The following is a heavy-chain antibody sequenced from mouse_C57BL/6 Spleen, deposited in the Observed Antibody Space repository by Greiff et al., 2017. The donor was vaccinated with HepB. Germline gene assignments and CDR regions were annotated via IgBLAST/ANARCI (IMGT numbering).Heavy chain of an antibody. CDR1: GYTFTDYY. D-gene: IGHD1-1*01. J-gene: IGHJ4*01. CDR3: ARSRGSSYAMDY. CDR2: IYPGSGNT. Sequence: QVKLVESGAELVRPGASVKLSCKASGYTFTDYYINWVKQRPGQGLEWIARIYPGSGNTYYNEKFKGKATLTAEKSSSTAYMQLSSLTSEDSAVYFCARSRGSSYAMDYWGQGTSVTVSS. V-gene: IGHV1-76*01.